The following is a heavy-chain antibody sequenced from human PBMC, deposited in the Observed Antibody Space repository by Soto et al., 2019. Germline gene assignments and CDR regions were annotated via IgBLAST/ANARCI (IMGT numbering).Heavy chain of an antibody. D-gene: IGHD6-6*01. CDR3: ARVYSSSSLFRYYYYMDV. V-gene: IGHV3-7*04. CDR1: GFTFSSYW. J-gene: IGHJ6*03. CDR2: IKQDGSEK. Sequence: EVQLVESGGGLVQPGGSLRLSCAASGFTFSSYWMSWVRQAPGKGLEWVANIKQDGSEKYYADSVKGRFTISRDNAKNSLYLQMNSLRAEDTAVYYCARVYSSSSLFRYYYYMDVWGKGTTVTVSS.